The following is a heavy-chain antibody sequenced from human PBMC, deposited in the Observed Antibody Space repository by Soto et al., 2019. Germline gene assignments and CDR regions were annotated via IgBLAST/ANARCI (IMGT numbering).Heavy chain of an antibody. J-gene: IGHJ4*02. CDR1: GGSISPYY. V-gene: IGHV4-59*01. Sequence: QVQLQESGPGLVKSSETLSLTCTVSGGSISPYYWSWIRQSPGKGLEWIGYISYSGNSYYSPSLKSRVIMSLATSRNQITLKVASATAADTAVYFCASGVGSSPPRYWGQGTLVCVS. CDR2: ISYSGNS. CDR3: ASGVGSSPPRY. D-gene: IGHD1-26*01.